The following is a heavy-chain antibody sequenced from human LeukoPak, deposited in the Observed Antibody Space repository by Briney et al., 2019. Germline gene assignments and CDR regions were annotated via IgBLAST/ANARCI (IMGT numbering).Heavy chain of an antibody. V-gene: IGHV3-23*01. CDR2: ISGSGGST. J-gene: IGHJ4*02. D-gene: IGHD4-17*01. CDR3: AKESYRMTTVSPSGY. CDR1: GFTFSNAW. Sequence: PGGSLRLSCAASGFTFSNAWMSWVRQAPGKGLEWVSAISGSGGSTYYADSVKGRFTISRDNSKNTLYLQMNSLRAEDTAVYYCAKESYRMTTVSPSGYWGQGTLVTVSS.